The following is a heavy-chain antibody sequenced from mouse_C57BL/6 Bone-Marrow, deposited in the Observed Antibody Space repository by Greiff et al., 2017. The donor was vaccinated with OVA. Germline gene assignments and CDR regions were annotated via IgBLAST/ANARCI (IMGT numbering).Heavy chain of an antibody. V-gene: IGHV7-3*01. CDR2: IRNKANGYTT. CDR1: GFTFTDYY. Sequence: EVKLMESGGGLVQPGGSLSLSCAASGFTFTDYYMSWVRQPPGKALEWLGFIRNKANGYTTEYSASVKGRFTISRDNSKSILYLQMNALGAEDSATYYCASPMDYWGQGTSVTVSS. J-gene: IGHJ4*01. CDR3: ASPMDY.